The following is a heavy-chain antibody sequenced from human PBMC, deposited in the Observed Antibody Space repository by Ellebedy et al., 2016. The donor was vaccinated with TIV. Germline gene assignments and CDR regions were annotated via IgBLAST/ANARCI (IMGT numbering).Heavy chain of an antibody. CDR1: GFTFSGYW. V-gene: IGHV3-7*03. D-gene: IGHD3-10*01. CDR3: AGNYGSDNFDY. CDR2: IKQDGSEK. Sequence: GESLKISCAASGFTFSGYWMSWVRQAPGKGLEWVANIKQDGSEKYYVDSVKGRFTISRDNAKNSLYLQMNSLRAEDTAVYYCAGNYGSDNFDYWGQGTLVTVSP. J-gene: IGHJ4*02.